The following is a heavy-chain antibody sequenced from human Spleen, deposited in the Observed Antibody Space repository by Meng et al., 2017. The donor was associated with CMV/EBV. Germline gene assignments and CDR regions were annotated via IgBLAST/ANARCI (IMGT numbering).Heavy chain of an antibody. Sequence: EVQLVESGGXLVKPGXSLRLSGAASGFTFSSYSMNWVRQAPGKGLEWVSSISSSSSYIYYADSVKGRFTISRDNAKNSLYLQMNSLRAEDTAVYYCARDYCGGDCSLDYGGQGTLVTVSS. CDR2: ISSSSSYI. CDR1: GFTFSSYS. V-gene: IGHV3-21*01. D-gene: IGHD2-21*02. CDR3: ARDYCGGDCSLDY. J-gene: IGHJ4*02.